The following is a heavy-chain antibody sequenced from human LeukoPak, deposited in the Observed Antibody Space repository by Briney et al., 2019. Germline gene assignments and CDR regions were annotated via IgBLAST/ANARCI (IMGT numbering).Heavy chain of an antibody. J-gene: IGHJ3*02. D-gene: IGHD4-17*01. CDR1: GSSFTSYW. CDR2: IYPGDSDT. CDR3: ARLRLDAFDI. V-gene: IGHV5-51*01. Sequence: GESLKISYKGSGSSFTSYWIGWGRRLPGKGLEWMGIIYPGDSDTRYSPSFQGEVTISADKSINTAYLQWSSLKASDTAMYYCARLRLDAFDIWGQGTMVTVSS.